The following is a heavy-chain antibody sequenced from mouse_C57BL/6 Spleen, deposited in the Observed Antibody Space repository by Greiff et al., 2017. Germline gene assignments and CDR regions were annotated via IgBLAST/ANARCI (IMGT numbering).Heavy chain of an antibody. D-gene: IGHD1-1*01. CDR3: ARLGDGSSTPGYFDY. V-gene: IGHV1-69*01. CDR2: IDPSDSYT. CDR1: GYTFTSYW. Sequence: QVQLQQPGAELVMPGASVKLSCKASGYTFTSYWMHWVKQRPGQGLEWIGEIDPSDSYTNYNQTFKGKSTLTVDKSSSTAYMQLSSRTSEDSAVYYCARLGDGSSTPGYFDYWGQGTTLTVSS. J-gene: IGHJ2*01.